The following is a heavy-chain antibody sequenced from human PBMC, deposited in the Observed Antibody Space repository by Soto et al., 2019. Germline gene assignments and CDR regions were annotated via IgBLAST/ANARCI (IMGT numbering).Heavy chain of an antibody. Sequence: EVQLLESGGGLVQPGGSLRLSCTASGFTLSSYAINWVRQAPGKGLEWVSATTGGAGLTYYADSVKGRFSVPSDTPGNTLYLQLNSLRPEDTAVYYCARVDRGSVARPTRLDPWGQGTLVTVSS. CDR2: TTGGAGLT. CDR1: GFTLSSYA. J-gene: IGHJ5*02. D-gene: IGHD2-21*01. CDR3: ARVDRGSVARPTRLDP. V-gene: IGHV3-23*01.